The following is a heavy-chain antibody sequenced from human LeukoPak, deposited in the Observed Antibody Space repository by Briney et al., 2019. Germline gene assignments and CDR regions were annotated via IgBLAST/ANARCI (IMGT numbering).Heavy chain of an antibody. CDR2: INWNGGST. D-gene: IGHD1-26*01. J-gene: IGHJ4*02. Sequence: GGSLRLSCAASGFSFDDYGMSWVRQAPGKGLEWVSGINWNGGSTGYADSVKGRFTISRDNAKTSLYLQMNSLRAEDTALYYCARATSDARYYFDYWGQGILVTVSS. CDR3: ARATSDARYYFDY. V-gene: IGHV3-20*04. CDR1: GFSFDDYG.